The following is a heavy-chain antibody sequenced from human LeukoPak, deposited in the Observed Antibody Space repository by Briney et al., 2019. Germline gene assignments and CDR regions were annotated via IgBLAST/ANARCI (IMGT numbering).Heavy chain of an antibody. CDR2: ISGHNGMT. V-gene: IGHV1-18*01. Sequence: GASVKLSCKASDYTFTKYGVIWVRQTPGQGLEWMGWISGHNGMTEYAQKFHERGTMTTDTYSTTAYMQLRNLRTDETAVSYCATRANEYQPLKTDDNWGQGTLVTVSS. D-gene: IGHD2-2*01. CDR3: ATRANEYQPLKTDDN. CDR1: DYTFTKYG. J-gene: IGHJ4*02.